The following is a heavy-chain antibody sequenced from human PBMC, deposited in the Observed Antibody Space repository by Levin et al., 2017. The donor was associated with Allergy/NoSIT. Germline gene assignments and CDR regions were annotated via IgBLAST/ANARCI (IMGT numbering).Heavy chain of an antibody. V-gene: IGHV2-70*16. J-gene: IGHJ6*02. CDR1: GFSLTTSGMC. CDR3: ARVPHLGYNYGYYYGMDV. CDR2: IDWDDDK. D-gene: IGHD5-18*01. Sequence: QTLSLTCTVSGFSLTTSGMCVTWIRQPPGKALEWLARIDWDDDKFYSTSLQTRLTISKDTSKNQVVLTMTNMDPVDTATYYCARVPHLGYNYGYYYGMDVWGPGTTVTVSS.